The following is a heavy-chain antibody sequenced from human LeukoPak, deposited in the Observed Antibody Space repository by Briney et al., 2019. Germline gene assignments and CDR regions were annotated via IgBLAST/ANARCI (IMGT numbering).Heavy chain of an antibody. Sequence: ASVKVSCKSSGYTFTSYDINWVRQPTAQGLEWMAWMNPNSNNTGYAQKFHCTVTMTRNTSISTGYMELSSLRSEDTAVYYCARGSVGARMDYWGQGTLVTVSS. V-gene: IGHV1-8*01. CDR2: MNPNSNNT. CDR1: GYTFTSYD. J-gene: IGHJ4*02. D-gene: IGHD1-26*01. CDR3: ARGSVGARMDY.